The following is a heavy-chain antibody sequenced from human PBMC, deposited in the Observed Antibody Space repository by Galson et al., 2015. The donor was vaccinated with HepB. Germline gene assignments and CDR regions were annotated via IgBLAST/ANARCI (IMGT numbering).Heavy chain of an antibody. Sequence: SVKVSCKASGYTFTDDYFIHWVRQAPGQGLEWMGLVSPNSGGTNYAQKFQGRVTMTRDTSISTAYMELSSLRSDDTAVYYCARDPYTDISFDYWGQGTLVTVSS. V-gene: IGHV1-2*02. CDR1: GYTFTDDYF. CDR2: VSPNSGGT. D-gene: IGHD2-15*01. CDR3: ARDPYTDISFDY. J-gene: IGHJ4*02.